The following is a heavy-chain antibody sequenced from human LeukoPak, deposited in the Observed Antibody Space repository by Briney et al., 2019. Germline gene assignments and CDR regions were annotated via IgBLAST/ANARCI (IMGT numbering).Heavy chain of an antibody. CDR2: MNPNSGNT. D-gene: IGHD5-18*01. J-gene: IGHJ4*02. Sequence: GASVKVSCKASGYTFTSYDINWVRQATGQGLEWMGWMNPNSGNTGYAQKFQGRVTMTRNTSISTAYMELSSLRAEDTAVYYCAKWNRDTAMVTGHDYWGQGTLVTVSS. V-gene: IGHV1-8*01. CDR3: AKWNRDTAMVTGHDY. CDR1: GYTFTSYD.